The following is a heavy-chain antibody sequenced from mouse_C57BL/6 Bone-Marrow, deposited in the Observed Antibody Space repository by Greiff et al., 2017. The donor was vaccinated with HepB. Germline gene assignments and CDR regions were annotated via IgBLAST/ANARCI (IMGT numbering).Heavy chain of an antibody. Sequence: LVEPGASVKISCKASGYTFTDYYINWVKQRPGQGLECIGKIGPGSGSTYYNEKFKGKATLTADKSSSTAYMQLSSLTSEDSAVYFCAILITTVVATGFDYWGQGTTLTVSS. J-gene: IGHJ2*01. CDR2: IGPGSGST. CDR1: GYTFTDYY. D-gene: IGHD1-1*01. V-gene: IGHV1-77*01. CDR3: AILITTVVATGFDY.